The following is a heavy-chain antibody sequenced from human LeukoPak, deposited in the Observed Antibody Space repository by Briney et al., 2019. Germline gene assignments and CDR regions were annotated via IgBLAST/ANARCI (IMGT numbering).Heavy chain of an antibody. J-gene: IGHJ4*02. CDR3: ASATVTTGGRFDY. CDR2: INHSGST. V-gene: IGHV4-34*01. D-gene: IGHD4-17*01. CDR1: GGSFSGYY. Sequence: SETLSLTCAVYGGSFSGYYWSWIRQPPGKGLEWIGEINHSGSTNYNPSLKSRVTISVDTSKNRFSLKLSSVTAADTAVYYCASATVTTGGRFDYWGQGTLVTVSS.